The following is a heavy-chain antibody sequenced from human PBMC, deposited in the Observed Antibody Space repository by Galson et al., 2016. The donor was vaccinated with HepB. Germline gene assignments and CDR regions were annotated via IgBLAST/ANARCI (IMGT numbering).Heavy chain of an antibody. CDR3: ARGAALIVATYDY. CDR1: GYTFASYD. CDR2: MNPNSGNT. V-gene: IGHV1-8*01. J-gene: IGHJ4*02. Sequence: SVKVSCKASGYTFASYDINWVRQATGQGLKWMGWMNPNSGNTGYAQKFQGRVTMTRNTSISTAYMELSSLRSEDTAVYYCARGAALIVATYDYWGQGTLVTVSS. D-gene: IGHD5-12*01.